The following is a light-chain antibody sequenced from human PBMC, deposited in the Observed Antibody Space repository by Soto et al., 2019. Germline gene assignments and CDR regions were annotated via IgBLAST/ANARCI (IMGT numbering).Light chain of an antibody. V-gene: IGKV1-5*01. CDR2: DAS. J-gene: IGKJ2*01. Sequence: DIQMTQSPSTLSASVGDRVTIACRASQSISSWLAWYQQKPGKAPKLLIYDASTLESGVPSRFSGSGSGTEFPLTISSLQPDDFATYYCQQYNSYSYTFGQGTNLEIK. CDR3: QQYNSYSYT. CDR1: QSISSW.